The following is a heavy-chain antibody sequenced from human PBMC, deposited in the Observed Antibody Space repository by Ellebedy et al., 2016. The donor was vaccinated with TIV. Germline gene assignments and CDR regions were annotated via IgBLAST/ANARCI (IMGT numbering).Heavy chain of an antibody. CDR1: VFSLSNARMG. CDR2: IFSNDEK. V-gene: IGHV2-26*01. Sequence: SGPTLVXPTETLTLTCTVSVFSLSNARMGVSWIRQPPGKALEWLAHIFSNDEKSYSTSLKSRLTISKDTSKSQVVLTMTNMDPVDTATYYCARMETVTTTVWVYYYGMDVWGQGTTVTVSS. D-gene: IGHD4-17*01. CDR3: ARMETVTTTVWVYYYGMDV. J-gene: IGHJ6*02.